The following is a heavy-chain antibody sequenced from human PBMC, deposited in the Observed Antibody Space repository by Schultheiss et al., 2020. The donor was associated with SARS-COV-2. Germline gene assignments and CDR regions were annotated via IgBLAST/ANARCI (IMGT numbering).Heavy chain of an antibody. V-gene: IGHV3-11*03. Sequence: GGSLRLSCAASGFTFSDYYMSWIRQAPGKGLEWVSYISGSSTYTNFADSVKGRFTISRHNAKQSLYLQMNSLRAEDTAVYYCAAPTTDYWGQGTLVTVSS. D-gene: IGHD1-26*01. CDR2: ISGSSTYT. J-gene: IGHJ4*02. CDR3: AAPTTDY. CDR1: GFTFSDYY.